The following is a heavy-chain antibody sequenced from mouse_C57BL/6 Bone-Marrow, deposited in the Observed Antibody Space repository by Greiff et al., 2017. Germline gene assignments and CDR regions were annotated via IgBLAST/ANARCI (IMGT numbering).Heavy chain of an antibody. CDR1: GYTFTSYW. CDR2: IDPSDSYT. CDR3: ARRVYFDV. J-gene: IGHJ1*03. V-gene: IGHV1-59*01. Sequence: QVQLQQPGAELVRPGTSVKLSCKASGYTFTSYWMHWVKQRPGQGLEWIGVIDPSDSYTNYTQKFKGKATLTVDTSSSTAYMQLSSLTSEDSAVYYCARRVYFDVWGTGTTVTVSS.